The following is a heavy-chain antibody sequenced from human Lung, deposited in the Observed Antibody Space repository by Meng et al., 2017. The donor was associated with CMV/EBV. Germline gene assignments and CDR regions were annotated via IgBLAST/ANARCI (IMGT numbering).Heavy chain of an antibody. Sequence: GGSLRLSCAASGFTFSSYSVNWVRQAPGKGLEWVSSISSNSKYIFYADSVKGRFTISRDNAKNALHLQMNSLRDEDTALYYCARVYCSRGSCSFDYWGQGTXVTVYS. J-gene: IGHJ4*02. D-gene: IGHD2-15*01. CDR1: GFTFSSYS. CDR2: ISSNSKYI. V-gene: IGHV3-21*01. CDR3: ARVYCSRGSCSFDY.